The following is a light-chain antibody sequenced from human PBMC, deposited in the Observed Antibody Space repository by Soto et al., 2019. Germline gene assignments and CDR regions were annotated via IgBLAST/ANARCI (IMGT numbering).Light chain of an antibody. CDR2: AVS. J-gene: IGLJ2*01. Sequence: QSALTQPASVSGSPGQSITISCSGTTSDIGAYNYVAWYQHHPGRAPQLIIFAVSDRPSGVSDRFSGSKSGNTASLTISGLQAEDEAAYYCSAYRRGIIVFGGGTKVTVL. CDR1: TSDIGAYNY. V-gene: IGLV2-14*01. CDR3: SAYRRGIIV.